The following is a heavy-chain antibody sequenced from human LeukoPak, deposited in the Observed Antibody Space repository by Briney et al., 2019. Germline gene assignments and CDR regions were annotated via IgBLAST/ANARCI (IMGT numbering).Heavy chain of an antibody. J-gene: IGHJ5*02. V-gene: IGHV3-48*03. Sequence: GGSLRLSCAASGFTFSSYEMNWVRQAPGKGLEWVSYISSSGSTIYYADSVKGRFTISRDNAKNSLYLQMNSLRAEDTAVYYCASSRALRYFDWLSAWGQGTLVTVSS. CDR1: GFTFSSYE. CDR3: ASSRALRYFDWLSA. D-gene: IGHD3-9*01. CDR2: ISSSGSTI.